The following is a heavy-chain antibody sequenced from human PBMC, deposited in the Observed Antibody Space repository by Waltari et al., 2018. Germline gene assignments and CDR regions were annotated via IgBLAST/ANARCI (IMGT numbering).Heavy chain of an antibody. CDR3: ARDDLLRGHYSYDALDI. Sequence: EVQLVESGGGLVQPGGSLRLSCAASGFTFSTYSMKWVRQAPGKGLEWLSFVSSTGSPIYYAESVKGRFTISRDNDNNLVYLQMSSLRAEDTAVYYCARDDLLRGHYSYDALDIWGQGTMVTVSS. CDR2: VSSTGSPI. V-gene: IGHV3-48*01. J-gene: IGHJ3*02. D-gene: IGHD3-3*01. CDR1: GFTFSTYS.